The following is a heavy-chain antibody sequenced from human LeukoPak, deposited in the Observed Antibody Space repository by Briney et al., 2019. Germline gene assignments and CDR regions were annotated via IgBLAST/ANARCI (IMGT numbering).Heavy chain of an antibody. CDR1: GGSISSGDYY. CDR3: ARGHVWGSYRFDY. Sequence: PSETLSLTXTVSGGSISSGDYYWSWLRQPPGKGLVWIGYIYYSGSTYYNPSLKSRVTISVDTSKNQFSLKLSSVTAADTAVYYCARGHVWGSYRFDYWGQGTLVTVSS. D-gene: IGHD3-16*02. J-gene: IGHJ4*02. V-gene: IGHV4-30-4*08. CDR2: IYYSGST.